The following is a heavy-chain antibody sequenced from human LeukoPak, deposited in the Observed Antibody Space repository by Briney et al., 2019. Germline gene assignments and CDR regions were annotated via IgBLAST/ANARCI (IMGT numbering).Heavy chain of an antibody. CDR1: GYSFTSYW. J-gene: IGHJ4*02. CDR2: IYPGDSDT. CDR3: ARQADYSNSPLGG. Sequence: GESLKISCQGSGYSFTSYWIGWVRQMPGKGLEWMGIIYPGDSDTRYSPSFQGQVTISADKSISTAYLQWSSLKASDTAMYYCARQADYSNSPLGGWGQGTLVTVSS. D-gene: IGHD4-11*01. V-gene: IGHV5-51*01.